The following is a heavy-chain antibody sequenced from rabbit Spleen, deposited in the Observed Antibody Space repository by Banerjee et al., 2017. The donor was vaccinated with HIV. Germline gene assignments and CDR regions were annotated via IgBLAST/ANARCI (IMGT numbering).Heavy chain of an antibody. CDR2: IYTGSGSA. CDR3: ARTAYGSDTKYFNL. CDR1: GFDFSRKYYY. D-gene: IGHD5-1*01. Sequence: QEQLEESGGDLVKPEGSLTLTCTASGFDFSRKYYYMCWVRQAPGKGLEWIACIYTGSGSAYYASWVNGRFTISKTSSTTVTLQLNSLTAADTATYFCARTAYGSDTKYFNLWGPGTLVTVS. J-gene: IGHJ4*01. V-gene: IGHV1S45*01.